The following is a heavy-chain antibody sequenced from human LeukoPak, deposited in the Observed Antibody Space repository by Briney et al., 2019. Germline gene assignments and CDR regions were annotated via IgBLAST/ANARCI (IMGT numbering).Heavy chain of an antibody. D-gene: IGHD2-15*01. Sequence: GGSLRLSCAVSGITLSNYGMTWVRQAPGKGLEWVAGISDSGGSTNYANSVKGRFTISRDNPKNTLYLQMNSLRAEDTAVYFCAKRGVVIRDILVGFHKEAYYFDSWGQGALVTVSS. CDR1: GITLSNYG. J-gene: IGHJ4*02. CDR3: AKRGVVIRDILVGFHKEAYYFDS. V-gene: IGHV3-23*01. CDR2: ISDSGGST.